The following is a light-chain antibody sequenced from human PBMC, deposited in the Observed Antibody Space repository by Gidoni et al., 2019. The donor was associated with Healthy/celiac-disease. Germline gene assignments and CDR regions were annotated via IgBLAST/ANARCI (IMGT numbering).Light chain of an antibody. CDR2: SNN. J-gene: IGLJ2*01. CDR3: AAWDDSLNGHVV. CDR1: SSNIGSNT. Sequence: PGQRVTISCSGSSSNIGSNTVNWYQQLPGTAPKFLIYSNNQRPSGVPDRFSGSKSGTSASLAISGLQSEDEADYYCAAWDDSLNGHVVFGGGTKLTVL. V-gene: IGLV1-44*01.